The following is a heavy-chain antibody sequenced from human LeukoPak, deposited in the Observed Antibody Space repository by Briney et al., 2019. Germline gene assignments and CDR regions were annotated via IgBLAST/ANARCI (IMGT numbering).Heavy chain of an antibody. J-gene: IGHJ4*02. CDR2: IYYSGST. D-gene: IGHD3-10*01. CDR1: GGSVSSGSYY. CDR3: ARSEWFGELVYYFDY. V-gene: IGHV4-61*01. Sequence: HSETLSLTCTVSGGSVSSGSYYWSWIRQPPGKGLEWIGYIYYSGSTNYNPSLKSRVTISVDTSKNQFSLKLSSVTAADTAVYYCARSEWFGELVYYFDYWGQGTLVTVSS.